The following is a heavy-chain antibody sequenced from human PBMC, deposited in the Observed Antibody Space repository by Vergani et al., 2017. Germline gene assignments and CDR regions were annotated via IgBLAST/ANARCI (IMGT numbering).Heavy chain of an antibody. Sequence: QVQLVQSGAEVKKPGASVKVSCKASGYTFTGYYMHWVRQAPGQGLEWMGWINPNSGGTNYAQKFQGRVTMTRDTSISTAYMELSRLRSDDTAVYYCARDRIVGANWGQTRHYGMDVWGQGTTVTVSS. CDR3: ARDRIVGANWGQTRHYGMDV. J-gene: IGHJ6*02. D-gene: IGHD1-26*01. CDR2: INPNSGGT. CDR1: GYTFTGYY. V-gene: IGHV1-2*02.